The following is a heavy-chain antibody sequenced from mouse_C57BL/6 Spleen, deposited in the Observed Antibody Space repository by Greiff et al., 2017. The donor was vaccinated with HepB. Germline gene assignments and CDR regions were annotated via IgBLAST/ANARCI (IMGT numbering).Heavy chain of an antibody. CDR3: ARSDYYGRSDAMDY. Sequence: QVQLQQSGAELARPGASVKLSCKASGYTFTSYGISWVKQRTGQGLEWIGEIYPRSGNTDYNEKFKGKATLTVDKPSSTAYMQLSSLTSEDSAVYYCARSDYYGRSDAMDYWGQGTSVTVSS. J-gene: IGHJ4*01. D-gene: IGHD1-1*01. V-gene: IGHV1-81*01. CDR2: IYPRSGNT. CDR1: GYTFTSYG.